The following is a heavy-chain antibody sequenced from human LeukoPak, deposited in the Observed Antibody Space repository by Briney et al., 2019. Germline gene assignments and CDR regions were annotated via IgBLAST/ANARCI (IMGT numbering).Heavy chain of an antibody. V-gene: IGHV3-23*01. CDR1: GFTFSIYA. CDR3: AKAGIAVPATPEY. CDR2: ISSSGGTT. J-gene: IGHJ4*02. Sequence: GGSLRLSCAASGFTFSIYAMNGVPQAPEKGLEWVSVISSSGGTTYYSDSVKGRFIISRDNPKNTLYLQMNSLRAEDTAVYYCAKAGIAVPATPEYCGQGTQVTVSS. D-gene: IGHD6-19*01.